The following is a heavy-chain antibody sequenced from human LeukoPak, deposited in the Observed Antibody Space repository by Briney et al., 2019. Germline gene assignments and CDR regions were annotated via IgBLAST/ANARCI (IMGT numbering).Heavy chain of an antibody. D-gene: IGHD3-10*01. J-gene: IGHJ3*02. Sequence: PGGSLRLSCAASGFTFSSYAMSWVRQAPGKGLEWVSALTGSGGSTYYADSVKGRFTISRDNLKNTLYLQMNSLRAEDTAVYYCARGRSGGAFDIWGQGTMVTVSS. V-gene: IGHV3-23*01. CDR1: GFTFSSYA. CDR2: LTGSGGST. CDR3: ARGRSGGAFDI.